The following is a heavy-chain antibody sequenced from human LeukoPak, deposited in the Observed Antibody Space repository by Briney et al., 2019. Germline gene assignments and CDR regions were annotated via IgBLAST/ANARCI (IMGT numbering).Heavy chain of an antibody. CDR2: ISYDGSNK. CDR3: ARDPQGMSYDSSGHYFDY. Sequence: GGSLRLSCAASGFTFSSYWMHWVRHAPGKGLEWVAVISYDGSNKYYADSVKGRFTISRDNSKNTLYLQMNSLRAEDTAVYYCARDPQGMSYDSSGHYFDYWGQGTLVTVSS. CDR1: GFTFSSYW. D-gene: IGHD3-22*01. V-gene: IGHV3-30-3*01. J-gene: IGHJ4*02.